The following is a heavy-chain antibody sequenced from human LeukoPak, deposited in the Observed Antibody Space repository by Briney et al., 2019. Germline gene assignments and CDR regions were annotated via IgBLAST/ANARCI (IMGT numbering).Heavy chain of an antibody. CDR1: GYTFTSYG. J-gene: IGHJ5*02. V-gene: IGHV1-18*01. CDR2: ISAYNGNT. Sequence: ASVKVSCKASGYTFTSYGISWVRQAPGQGLEWMGWISAYNGNTNYAQKFQGRVTITADKSTSTAYMELSSLRSEDTAIYYCAKVVMTSANWFDPWGQGTLVTVSS. D-gene: IGHD2-2*01. CDR3: AKVVMTSANWFDP.